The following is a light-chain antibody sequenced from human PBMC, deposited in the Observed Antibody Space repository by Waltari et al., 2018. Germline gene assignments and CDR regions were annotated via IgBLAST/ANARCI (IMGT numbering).Light chain of an antibody. J-gene: IGLJ3*02. CDR2: EVT. CDR3: ALYYGNARWV. CDR1: SSDVGGSNY. V-gene: IGLV2-14*01. Sequence: QSALTQPASVSGSPGQSITISCTGTSSDVGGSNYVSWYQRHPGKAPQLLIYEVTNRPSGVSNRFSGSKSANTASLTISGLQAEDEADYYCALYYGNARWVFGGGTKLTVL.